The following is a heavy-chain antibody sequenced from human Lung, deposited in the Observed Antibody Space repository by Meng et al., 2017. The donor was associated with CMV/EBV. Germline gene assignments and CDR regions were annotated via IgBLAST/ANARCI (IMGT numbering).Heavy chain of an antibody. CDR1: GYTFTGNY. CDR2: IYPNTGGA. CDR3: ARVIAVAGTAPFDY. Sequence: AXPXVFXXTSGYTFTGNYIQWVRHAPGQGLEWMGCIYPNTGGAKYAQKFQGRFNMTRDTSISTAYMEQSSLRSDDTAGYYCARVIAVAGTAPFDYWGQGTXVTVSS. J-gene: IGHJ4*02. V-gene: IGHV1-2*02. D-gene: IGHD6-19*01.